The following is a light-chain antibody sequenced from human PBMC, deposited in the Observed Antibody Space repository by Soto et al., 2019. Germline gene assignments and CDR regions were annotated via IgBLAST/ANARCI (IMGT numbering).Light chain of an antibody. J-gene: IGKJ1*01. Sequence: DIQMTQSPSTLSASVGDRVTITCLASQSITGWLAWYQQKPGKAPNLLIYKASTLESGVPSRFSGSGSGTEFTLTISSLQPDDFATYYCQQYNSYPETFGQGTRVEIK. V-gene: IGKV1-5*03. CDR1: QSITGW. CDR2: KAS. CDR3: QQYNSYPET.